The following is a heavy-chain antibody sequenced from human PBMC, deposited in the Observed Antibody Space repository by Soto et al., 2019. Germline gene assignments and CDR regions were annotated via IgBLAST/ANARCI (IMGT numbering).Heavy chain of an antibody. J-gene: IGHJ4*02. V-gene: IGHV1-69*12. CDR3: ASGIQLWLRRINNGYSG. D-gene: IGHD5-18*01. CDR2: IIPMFGTA. Sequence: QVQLVQSGAEVKKPESSVKVSCKAPGGTFSTYAISWVRQAPGQGLEWMGGIIPMFGTANYAQRFQDRVTITADESTNTAYMERSSLRSEDTAVYFCASGIQLWLRRINNGYSGWGQGTLVTVSS. CDR1: GGTFSTYA.